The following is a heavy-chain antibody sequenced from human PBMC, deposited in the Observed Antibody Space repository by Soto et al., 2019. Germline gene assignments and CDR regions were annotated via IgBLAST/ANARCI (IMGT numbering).Heavy chain of an antibody. Sequence: SETLSLTSTVSGGSISSGGFYWSWIRQHPGKGLEWIGYIYYSGSTYYNPSLKSRVTISVDTSKNQFSLKLSSVTAADTAVYYCARYAGYCSSASCPSDAFDIWGQGTMVTV. V-gene: IGHV4-31*03. D-gene: IGHD2-2*01. CDR3: ARYAGYCSSASCPSDAFDI. CDR1: GGSISSGGFY. CDR2: IYYSGST. J-gene: IGHJ3*02.